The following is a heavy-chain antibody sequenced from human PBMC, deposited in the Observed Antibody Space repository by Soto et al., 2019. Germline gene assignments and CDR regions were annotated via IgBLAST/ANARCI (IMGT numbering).Heavy chain of an antibody. CDR3: AVQQWDWFDP. D-gene: IGHD1-26*01. J-gene: IGHJ5*02. CDR1: GASVSSLRHY. V-gene: IGHV4-61*01. Sequence: PSETLSLTCTVSGASVSSLRHYWTWIRQPPGKGLEWIGEIYNSDSTDYNPSLKGRITISVDTSKNQFSLKLSSVTAADTAFYYCAVQQWDWFDPWGQGTLVTVSS. CDR2: IYNSDST.